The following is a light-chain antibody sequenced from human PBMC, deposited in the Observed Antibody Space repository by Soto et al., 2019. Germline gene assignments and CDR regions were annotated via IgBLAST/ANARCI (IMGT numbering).Light chain of an antibody. CDR2: DAS. CDR1: QTISRW. CDR3: HSRA. V-gene: IGKV1-5*01. Sequence: DIPLTQTPSTLSASVGDDVTITCRASQTISRWLDWYQQKPGRAPKLLIYDASTLDSGRASRFSSSVSVTEFTLTISRLEPYDFETYFCHSRAFGQGTRLEIK. J-gene: IGKJ5*01.